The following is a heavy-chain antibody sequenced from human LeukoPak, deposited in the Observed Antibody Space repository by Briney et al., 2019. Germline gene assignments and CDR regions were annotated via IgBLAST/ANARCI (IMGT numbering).Heavy chain of an antibody. V-gene: IGHV3-33*01. CDR3: AREYFDV. J-gene: IGHJ6*02. D-gene: IGHD3-9*01. Sequence: GGSLRLSCAASGFNFGGNGMQWVRQAPGKGLEWLAAMWNDGRTFYRDSVEGRFIMSRDISKNTLYLQMDSLRGEDTGIYYCAREYFDVWGQGTTVSVSS. CDR2: MWNDGRT. CDR1: GFNFGGNG.